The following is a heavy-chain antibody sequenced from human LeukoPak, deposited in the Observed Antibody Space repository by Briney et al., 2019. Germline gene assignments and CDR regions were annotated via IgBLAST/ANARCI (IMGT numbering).Heavy chain of an antibody. CDR3: ARFGYYDILTGTSHDAFDI. CDR2: TSAYNGNT. Sequence: ASVKVSCKASGYTFTSYAMHWVRQAPGQGLEWMGWTSAYNGNTNYAQKLQGRVTMTTDTSTSTAYMELRSLRSDDTAVYYCARFGYYDILTGTSHDAFDIWGQGTMVTVSS. J-gene: IGHJ3*02. CDR1: GYTFTSYA. D-gene: IGHD3-9*01. V-gene: IGHV1-18*01.